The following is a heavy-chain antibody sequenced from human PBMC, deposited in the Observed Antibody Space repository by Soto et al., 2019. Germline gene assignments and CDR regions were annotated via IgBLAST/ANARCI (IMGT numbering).Heavy chain of an antibody. CDR3: AREEGIEYSSSPGDY. Sequence: PSQTLSLTCAISGDSVSSNSAAWNWIRQSPSRGLEWLGRTYYRSKWYNDYAVSVKSRITINSDTSKNQFSLQLNSVTPEDTAVYYCAREEGIEYSSSPGDYWGQGTLVTVSS. CDR2: TYYRSKWYN. CDR1: GDSVSSNSAA. J-gene: IGHJ4*02. V-gene: IGHV6-1*01. D-gene: IGHD6-6*01.